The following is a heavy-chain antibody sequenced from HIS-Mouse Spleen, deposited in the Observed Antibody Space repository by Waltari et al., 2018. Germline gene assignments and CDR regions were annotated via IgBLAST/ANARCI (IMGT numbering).Heavy chain of an antibody. J-gene: IGHJ4*02. CDR1: GFSPSTSGMC. V-gene: IGHV2-70*15. CDR3: ARIAEGYSSGWYAFDY. Sequence: QVTLRESGPALVKPTQTLTLTCTFSGFSPSTSGMCVSWIRQPPGKALVWLARIDWDDDKYYSTSLKTRLTISKDTSKNQVVLTMTNMDPVDTATYYCARIAEGYSSGWYAFDYWGQGTLVTVSS. D-gene: IGHD6-19*01. CDR2: IDWDDDK.